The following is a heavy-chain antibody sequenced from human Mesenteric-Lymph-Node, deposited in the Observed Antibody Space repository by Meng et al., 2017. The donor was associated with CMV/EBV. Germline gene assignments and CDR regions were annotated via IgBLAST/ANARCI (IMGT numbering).Heavy chain of an antibody. CDR3: ARNGYYSLEY. J-gene: IGHJ4*02. CDR2: ISDSGTT. D-gene: IGHD3-22*01. V-gene: IGHV4-4*02. Sequence: SSRWWSCVRQPPGKGLERIGEISDSGTTAYNPSLKSRVTMSLDESKNHFSLKVTSVTAADTAIYYCARNGYYSLEYWRQGTLVTVSS. CDR1: SSRW.